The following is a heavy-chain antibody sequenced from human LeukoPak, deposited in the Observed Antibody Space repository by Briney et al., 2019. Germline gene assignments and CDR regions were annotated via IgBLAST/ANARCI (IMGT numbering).Heavy chain of an antibody. CDR1: GYSFTSYW. CDR3: ARQRRITKTATNRGLADY. D-gene: IGHD3-3*01. V-gene: IGHV5-51*01. J-gene: IGHJ4*02. CDR2: IYPGDSDT. Sequence: GESLKISCKGSGYSFTSYWIGWVRQMPGKGLEWMGIIYPGDSDTRYSPSFQGQVTISADKSISTAYLQWSSLKASDTAMYYCARQRRITKTATNRGLADYWGQGTLVTVSS.